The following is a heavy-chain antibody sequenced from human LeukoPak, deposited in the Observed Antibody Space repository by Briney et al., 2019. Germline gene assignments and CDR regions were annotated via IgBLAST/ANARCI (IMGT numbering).Heavy chain of an antibody. CDR1: GFTFSSYA. CDR2: ISGSGGST. Sequence: GGSLRLSCAASGFTFSSYAMSWVRQAPGKGLEWVSAISGSGGSTYYADSVKGRFTISRDNSKNTVYLRMNSLRAEDTADYYCAKSGRATGYSSFDSWGQGTLVTVSS. V-gene: IGHV3-23*01. CDR3: AKSGRATGYSSFDS. D-gene: IGHD3-9*01. J-gene: IGHJ4*02.